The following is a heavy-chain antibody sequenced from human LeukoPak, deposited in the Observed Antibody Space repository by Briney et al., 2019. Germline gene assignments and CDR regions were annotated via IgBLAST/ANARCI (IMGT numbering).Heavy chain of an antibody. Sequence: PSETLSLTCTVSGGSISSYYWSWIRQPPGKGLEWIGYIYYSGSTNYNPSLKSRVTISVDTSKNQFSLKLSSVTAADTAVYYCARAYYGSGSPFDYWGQGTLVTVSS. CDR3: ARAYYGSGSPFDY. CDR1: GGSISSYY. CDR2: IYYSGST. D-gene: IGHD3-10*01. V-gene: IGHV4-59*01. J-gene: IGHJ4*02.